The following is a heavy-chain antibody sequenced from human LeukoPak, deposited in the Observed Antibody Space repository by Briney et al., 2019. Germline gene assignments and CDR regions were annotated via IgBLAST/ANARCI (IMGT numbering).Heavy chain of an antibody. J-gene: IGHJ4*02. V-gene: IGHV3-7*01. CDR3: AKLTTS. CDR1: GFIFTNYF. CDR2: IKHDGSEK. Sequence: GGSLRLSCAASGFIFTNYFMSWVRQAPGKGLEWVASIKHDGSEKYYVDSVRGRFTISRDNTMNSLYLQMSSLRAEDTAVYYCAKLTTSWGQGTLVTVSS. D-gene: IGHD4-11*01.